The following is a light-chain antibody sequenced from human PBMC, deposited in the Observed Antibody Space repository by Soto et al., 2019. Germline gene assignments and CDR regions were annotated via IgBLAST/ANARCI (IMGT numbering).Light chain of an antibody. CDR2: EVT. Sequence: SALTQPPSASGSPGQSVTISCTGSSSDVGAYKYVSWYQQYPGKAPKLMIDEVTKRPSGVPDRLSGSKSGNTASLTVSGPHAEDEADYYCTSYVGNDIWVFGGGTKVTVL. CDR1: SSDVGAYKY. V-gene: IGLV2-8*01. J-gene: IGLJ3*02. CDR3: TSYVGNDIWV.